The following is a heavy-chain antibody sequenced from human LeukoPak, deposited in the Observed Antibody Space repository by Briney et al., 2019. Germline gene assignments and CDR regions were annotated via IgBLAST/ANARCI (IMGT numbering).Heavy chain of an antibody. J-gene: IGHJ4*02. CDR3: AKVATVTTYALADY. CDR2: ISADSATT. D-gene: IGHD4-17*01. CDR1: GFNFGSYS. Sequence: GGSLRLSCAASGFNFGSYSMTWVRQAPGKGLEWVSVISADSATTFYADSVKGRFTISRDNAKNTVFLQMSSLRAEDTALYYCAKVATVTTYALADYWGQGTLVTVSS. V-gene: IGHV3-23*01.